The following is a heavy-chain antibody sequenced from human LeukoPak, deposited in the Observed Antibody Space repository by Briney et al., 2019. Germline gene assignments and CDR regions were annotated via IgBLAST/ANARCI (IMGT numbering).Heavy chain of an antibody. J-gene: IGHJ6*03. CDR1: GLTFSSYA. CDR3: AKDRDIVVVPADYYMDV. V-gene: IGHV3-23*01. CDR2: ISGSGGST. Sequence: GGSLRLSCAASGLTFSSYAMSWVRQAPGKGLEWVSAISGSGGSTYYADSVKGRFTISRDNSKNTLYLQMNSLRAEDTAVYYCAKDRDIVVVPADYYMDVWGKGTTVTVSS. D-gene: IGHD2-2*01.